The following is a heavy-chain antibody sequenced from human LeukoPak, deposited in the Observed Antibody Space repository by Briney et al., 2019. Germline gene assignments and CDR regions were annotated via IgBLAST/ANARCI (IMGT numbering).Heavy chain of an antibody. CDR3: AKDLYGSGWYNYFDP. V-gene: IGHV3-30*04. CDR2: ISYDGKNI. CDR1: GLTFSGYA. Sequence: PGGSLRLSCAASGLTFSGYAMHWVRQAPGKGLEWLAVISYDGKNIYYADSVKGRFTISRDNSKNTLYLQMNSLRTEDTAVYHCAKDLYGSGWYNYFDPWGQGALVTVSS. D-gene: IGHD6-19*01. J-gene: IGHJ5*02.